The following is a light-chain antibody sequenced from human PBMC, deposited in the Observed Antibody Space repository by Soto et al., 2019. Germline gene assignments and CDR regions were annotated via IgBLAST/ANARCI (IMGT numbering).Light chain of an antibody. CDR3: QQRRNWPPLT. CDR1: QNVEGY. V-gene: IGKV3-11*01. Sequence: ETVLTQSPATLSLSPGERATLSCRASQNVEGYLAWYQQKPGQAPRLLIYDASNRATGIPARFSGSGSGTDFTLTITSLELEDFAVYYCQQRRNWPPLTFGQGTRLEIK. J-gene: IGKJ5*01. CDR2: DAS.